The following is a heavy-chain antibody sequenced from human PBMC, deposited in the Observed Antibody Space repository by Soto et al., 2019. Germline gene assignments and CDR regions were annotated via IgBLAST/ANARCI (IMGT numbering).Heavy chain of an antibody. CDR1: GDRVSSNSAA. CDR2: TYYRSKWYN. D-gene: IGHD6-13*01. CDR3: ARATHSSSWEGGWFDP. Sequence: SQTLSLTYAISGDRVSSNSAAWNWIRQSPSRGLEWLGRTYYRSKWYNDYAVSVKSRITINPDTSKNQFSLQLNSVTPEDTAVYYCARATHSSSWEGGWFDPWGQGTLVTVSS. V-gene: IGHV6-1*01. J-gene: IGHJ5*02.